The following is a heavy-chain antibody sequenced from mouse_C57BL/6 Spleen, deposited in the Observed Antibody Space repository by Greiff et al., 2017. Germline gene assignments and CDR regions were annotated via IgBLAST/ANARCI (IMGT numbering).Heavy chain of an antibody. Sequence: QVQLQQPGAELVRPGSSVKMSCKASGYTFTSYWMDWVKQRPGKGLEWIGNIYPSDSETNYNQKFKDKATLTVDKSSSTAYMQLSSLTSEDSAVHYSARRGYGYLYAVDYWGQGTSLTVSS. J-gene: IGHJ4*01. CDR1: GYTFTSYW. D-gene: IGHD2-2*01. V-gene: IGHV1-61*01. CDR2: IYPSDSET. CDR3: ARRGYGYLYAVDY.